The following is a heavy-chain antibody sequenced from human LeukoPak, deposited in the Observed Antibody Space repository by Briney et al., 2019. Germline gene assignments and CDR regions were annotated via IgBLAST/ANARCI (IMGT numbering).Heavy chain of an antibody. CDR1: GFTISNYY. CDR2: INHSGST. V-gene: IGHV4-34*01. Sequence: AGGSLRLSCEASGFTISNYYMSWVRQAPEKGLEWIGEINHSGSTNYNPSLKSRVTISVDTSKNQFSLKLSSVTAADTAVYYCARLLNCSSTSCPDWWGQGTLVTVSS. CDR3: ARLLNCSSTSCPDW. J-gene: IGHJ4*02. D-gene: IGHD2-2*01.